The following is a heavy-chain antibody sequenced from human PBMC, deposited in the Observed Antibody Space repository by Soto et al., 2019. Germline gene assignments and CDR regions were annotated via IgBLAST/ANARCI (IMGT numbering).Heavy chain of an antibody. CDR1: GGSFSGYY. Sequence: QVQLQQWGAGLLKPSETLSLTCAVYGGSFSGYYWSWIRQPPGKGLEWIGEINHSGSTNYNPSLKSRVTISVDTSKNQFSLKLSSVTAADTAVYYCARGSVVAATNNWFDPWGQGTLVTVSS. CDR2: INHSGST. CDR3: ARGSVVAATNNWFDP. D-gene: IGHD2-15*01. J-gene: IGHJ5*02. V-gene: IGHV4-34*01.